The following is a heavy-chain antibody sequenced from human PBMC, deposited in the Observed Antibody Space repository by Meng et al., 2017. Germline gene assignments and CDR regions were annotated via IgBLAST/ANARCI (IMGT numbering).Heavy chain of an antibody. CDR1: AFTFGDDA. V-gene: IGHV3-49*04. Sequence: GESLKISCTVSAFTFGDDALRWVGQAPGKGLEWVGFIRSKAYGGTTEYAASVRGRCTITRDDYKSIAYLQMNSLKTEDTAVYYCTRSPTANTFRDLGPLRCWGQGALVTVSS. CDR2: IRSKAYGGTT. CDR3: TRSPTANTFRDLGPLRC. J-gene: IGHJ4*02. D-gene: IGHD3-16*01.